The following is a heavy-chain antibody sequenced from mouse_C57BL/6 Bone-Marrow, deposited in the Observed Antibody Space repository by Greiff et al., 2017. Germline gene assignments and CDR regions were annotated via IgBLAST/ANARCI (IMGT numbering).Heavy chain of an antibody. Sequence: QVQLQQPGAELVRPGTSVKLSCKASGYTFTSYWMHWVKQRPGQGLEWIGVIDPSESYTNYNQKFKGKATLTVDTSSSTAYMQLSSLTSEDSAVYYCARSPYYYGSSGDFDYWGQGTTLTVSS. J-gene: IGHJ2*01. CDR1: GYTFTSYW. D-gene: IGHD1-1*01. CDR3: ARSPYYYGSSGDFDY. V-gene: IGHV1-59*01. CDR2: IDPSESYT.